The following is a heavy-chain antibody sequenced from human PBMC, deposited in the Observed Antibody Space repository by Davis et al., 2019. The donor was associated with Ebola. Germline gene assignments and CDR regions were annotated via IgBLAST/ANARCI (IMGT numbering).Heavy chain of an antibody. CDR3: ARFRFTYCGGDCPPAFDY. D-gene: IGHD2-21*01. J-gene: IGHJ4*02. CDR2: IKQDGSEK. CDR1: GFTFSSYW. Sequence: GESLKISCAASGFTFSSYWMSWVRQAPGKGLEWVANIKQDGSEKYYVDSVKGRFTISRDNAKNSLYLQMNSLRAEDTAVYYCARFRFTYCGGDCPPAFDYWGQGTLVTVSS. V-gene: IGHV3-7*01.